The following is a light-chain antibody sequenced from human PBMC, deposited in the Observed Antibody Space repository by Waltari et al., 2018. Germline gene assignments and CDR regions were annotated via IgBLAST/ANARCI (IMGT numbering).Light chain of an antibody. CDR1: QSVNGA. CDR3: QHYLRLPVT. J-gene: IGKJ1*01. V-gene: IGKV3-20*01. Sequence: EIVLTQSTGTVSLSPGEGATLSCRASQSVNGALAWYQQKPGQAPRILIYHASNRATGVPDRFSGSGSGTDFSLTISLLEPEDFAVYYCQHYLRLPVTFGQGTKVEI. CDR2: HAS.